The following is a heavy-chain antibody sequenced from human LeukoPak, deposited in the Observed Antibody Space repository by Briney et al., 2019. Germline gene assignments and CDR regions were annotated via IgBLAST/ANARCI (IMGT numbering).Heavy chain of an antibody. CDR1: GGSISSGGYS. J-gene: IGHJ3*02. CDR2: IYHSGST. V-gene: IGHV4-30-2*01. CDR3: ARRDGYNYGGLFDI. D-gene: IGHD5-24*01. Sequence: SETLSLTCAVSGGSISSGGYSWSWIRQPPGKGLEGIGYIYHSGSTYYNPSLKSRVTISVDRSKNQFSLKLSSVTAADTAVYYCARRDGYNYGGLFDIWGQGTMVTVSS.